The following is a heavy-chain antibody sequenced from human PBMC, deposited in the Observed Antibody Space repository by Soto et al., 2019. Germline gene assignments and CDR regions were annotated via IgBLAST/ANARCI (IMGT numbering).Heavy chain of an antibody. CDR3: TVITYYYDSSGSSQYFQH. J-gene: IGHJ1*01. V-gene: IGHV3-73*01. CDR2: IRSKANSYAT. D-gene: IGHD3-22*01. CDR1: GCTFSGTA. Sequence: GGSLRLYCAASGCTFSGTAMHWVRQASGIGLEWVGRIRSKANSYATAYAALVKGRFTISRDDSKNTAYLQMNSLKTEDTAVYYCTVITYYYDSSGSSQYFQHWGQGTLVTVSS.